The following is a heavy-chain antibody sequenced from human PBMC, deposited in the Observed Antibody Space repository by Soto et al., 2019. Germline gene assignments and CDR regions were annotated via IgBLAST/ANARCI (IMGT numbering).Heavy chain of an antibody. CDR1: GYSFTSYW. CDR3: ARLNTYYYDSSPYYFDY. Sequence: GASLKISCKCSGYSFTSYWIGWVRQIPGKGLEWMGIIYPGDSDTRYSPSFQGQVTISADKSISTAYLQWSSLKASDTAMYYCARLNTYYYDSSPYYFDYWGQGTPVTVSS. J-gene: IGHJ4*02. D-gene: IGHD3-22*01. V-gene: IGHV5-51*01. CDR2: IYPGDSDT.